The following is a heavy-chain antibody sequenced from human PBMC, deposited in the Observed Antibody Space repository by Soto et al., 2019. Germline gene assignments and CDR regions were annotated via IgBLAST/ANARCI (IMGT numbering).Heavy chain of an antibody. CDR2: VKDGGHT. CDR3: ARGQEGVEATH. CDR1: GGSLSGYY. V-gene: IGHV4-34*01. J-gene: IGHJ4*02. Sequence: QVQLQQWGAGLLKPSETLSLNCAVTGGSLSGYYWSWIRQPPGKGLEWIGEVKDGGHTNYSPSLRGRITISSDAPNNQLALRLNSVTAADTGVYYCARGQEGVEATHWDQGSQVTVSS. D-gene: IGHD5-12*01.